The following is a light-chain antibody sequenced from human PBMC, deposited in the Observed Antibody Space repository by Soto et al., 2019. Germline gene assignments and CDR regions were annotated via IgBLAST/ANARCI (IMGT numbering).Light chain of an antibody. CDR1: QSVGNN. J-gene: IGKJ4*01. CDR3: QQDGDWRLT. V-gene: IGKV3-15*01. Sequence: EIVVTQSPATLSVSPGERATLSCRASQSVGNNFAWYQQKPGQAPRLLIFATSTRATGVPARFTGSGSGTEFTLTMGRHQSEDFAVYYCQQDGDWRLTFGGGAKVEIE. CDR2: ATS.